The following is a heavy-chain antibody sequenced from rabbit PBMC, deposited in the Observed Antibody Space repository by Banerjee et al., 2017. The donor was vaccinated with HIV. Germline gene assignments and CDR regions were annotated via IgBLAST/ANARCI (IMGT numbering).Heavy chain of an antibody. CDR3: ASAGSNYDTGWLDL. J-gene: IGHJ5*01. Sequence: EESGGGLVQPEGSLTLTCTASGFSFSSNYWIYWVRQAPGKGLEWIGYINTGSGSTYYASWAKGRFTISKTSSTTVTLQMTSLTAADTATYFCASAGSNYDTGWLDLRGPGTLVTVS. V-gene: IGHV1S45*01. CDR2: INTGSGST. D-gene: IGHD8-1*01. CDR1: GFSFSSNYW.